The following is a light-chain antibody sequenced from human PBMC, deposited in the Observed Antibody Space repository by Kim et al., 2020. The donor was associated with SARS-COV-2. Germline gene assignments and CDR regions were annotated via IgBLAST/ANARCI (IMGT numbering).Light chain of an antibody. CDR1: SSNIGSNA. J-gene: IGLJ2*01. V-gene: IGLV1-44*01. Sequence: QSVLTQPPSASGTPGQRVTISCSGGSSNIGSNAVNWYRHLPGTTPKLLIHTNYQRPSGVPDRFSGSKSDTSASLAISGLQSEDEADYYCAVWDDSLNGVVFGGGTKLTVL. CDR3: AVWDDSLNGVV. CDR2: TNY.